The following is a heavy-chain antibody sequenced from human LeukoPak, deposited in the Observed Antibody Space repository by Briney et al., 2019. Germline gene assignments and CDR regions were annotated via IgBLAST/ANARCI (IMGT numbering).Heavy chain of an antibody. CDR1: GFTFSSYG. V-gene: IGHV3-30*18. D-gene: IGHD5-18*01. CDR2: ISYDGRNK. J-gene: IGHJ4*02. Sequence: GGSLRLSCAASGFTFSSYGMQWVRHAPGKGLDWVAVISYDGRNKYYADSVKGRFTISRDNSKNTLYLQMNSLRAEDTAVYYCAKSRVNTYGFREFDYWGQGTLVTVSS. CDR3: AKSRVNTYGFREFDY.